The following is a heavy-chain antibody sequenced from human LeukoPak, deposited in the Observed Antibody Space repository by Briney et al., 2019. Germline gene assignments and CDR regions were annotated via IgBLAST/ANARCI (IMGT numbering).Heavy chain of an antibody. V-gene: IGHV1-69*13. CDR3: ARDIGPLGELF. Sequence: ASVKVSXKASGGTFSSYAISWVRQAPGQGLEWMGGINPIFGTANYAQKFQGRVTITADESTSTAYMELSSLRSEDTAVYYCARDIGPLGELFWGQGTLVTVSS. J-gene: IGHJ4*02. CDR1: GGTFSSYA. D-gene: IGHD3-10*01. CDR2: INPIFGTA.